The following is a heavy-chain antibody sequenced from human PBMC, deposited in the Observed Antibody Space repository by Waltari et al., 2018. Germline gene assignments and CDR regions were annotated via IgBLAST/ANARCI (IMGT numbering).Heavy chain of an antibody. CDR2: GSPSGGNA. J-gene: IGHJ5*02. CDR1: GYTFMNYG. V-gene: IGHV1-18*01. Sequence: QVELVQSGPEVKRPGASVTVSCQASGYTFMNYGIAWGRQAPGQGLEWMGWGSPSGGNAGAAPAFQDRLTMTTDRSTSTAYMELASLRSDDTAVYCCARDATLSARGWFDPWGQGTLVTVSS. D-gene: IGHD1-1*01. CDR3: ARDATLSARGWFDP.